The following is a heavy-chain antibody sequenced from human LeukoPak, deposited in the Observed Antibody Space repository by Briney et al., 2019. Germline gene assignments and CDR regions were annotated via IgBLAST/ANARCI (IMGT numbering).Heavy chain of an antibody. CDR1: GGSFSGYY. J-gene: IGHJ4*02. D-gene: IGHD3-10*01. Sequence: PSETLSLTCAVYGGSFSGYYWSWIRQPPGKGLEWIGEINHSGSTNYNPSLKSRVTMSVDTSKNQFSLKLSSVTAADTAVYYCARSVWGSGSYSGSDYWGQGTLVTVSS. CDR3: ARSVWGSGSYSGSDY. CDR2: INHSGST. V-gene: IGHV4-34*01.